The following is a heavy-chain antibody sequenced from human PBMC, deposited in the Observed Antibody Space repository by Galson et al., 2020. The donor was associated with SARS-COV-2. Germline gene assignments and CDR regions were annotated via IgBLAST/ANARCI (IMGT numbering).Heavy chain of an antibody. CDR2: ITYDGSNK. CDR1: GFTLSSYG. CDR3: AKDRGGKVGATTRFDY. D-gene: IGHD1-26*01. J-gene: IGHJ4*02. V-gene: IGHV3-30*18. Sequence: GGPLRPSCEAPGFTLSSYGRHWVRQAPGKGLEWSAVITYDGSNKYSPASGKGRFTIPRDNSKNTLYLQINSLGAEDTAVYYCAKDRGGKVGATTRFDYWGQGTLVTVSS.